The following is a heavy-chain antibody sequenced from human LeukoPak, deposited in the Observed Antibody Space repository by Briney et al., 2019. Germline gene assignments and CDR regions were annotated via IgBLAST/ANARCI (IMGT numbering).Heavy chain of an antibody. CDR3: ARPLNAGGVMTTVSY. V-gene: IGHV5-51*01. D-gene: IGHD4-11*01. CDR1: GYSFTSYW. Sequence: GESLKISCKGSGYSFTSYWIGWVRQMPGKGLEWMGIIYPGDSDTRYSPSFQGQVTISADKSISTAYLQWSSLKASDTAMYYCARPLNAGGVMTTVSYWGQGTLVTVSP. J-gene: IGHJ4*02. CDR2: IYPGDSDT.